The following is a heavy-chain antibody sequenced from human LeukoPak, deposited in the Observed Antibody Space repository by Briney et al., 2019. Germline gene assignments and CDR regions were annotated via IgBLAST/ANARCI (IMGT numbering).Heavy chain of an antibody. Sequence: SETLSLTCTVSGGSISSSSYYWGWIRQPPGKGLEWIGSIYYSGSTYYNPSLKSRVTISVDTSKNQFSLKLSSVTAADTAVYYCARDPSPHLFGGGMDVWGQGTTVTVSS. CDR3: ARDPSPHLFGGGMDV. CDR1: GGSISSSSYY. J-gene: IGHJ6*02. D-gene: IGHD3-3*01. V-gene: IGHV4-39*02. CDR2: IYYSGST.